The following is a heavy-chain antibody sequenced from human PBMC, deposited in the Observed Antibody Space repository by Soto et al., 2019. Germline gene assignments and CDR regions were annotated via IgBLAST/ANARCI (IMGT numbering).Heavy chain of an antibody. J-gene: IGHJ4*02. D-gene: IGHD4-17*01. V-gene: IGHV6-1*01. CDR2: TYYRSKWSN. Sequence: SQTLSLTCAISGDSVSSNSVAWNWIRQSPSRGLEWLGRTYYRSKWSNDYAVSVESRITINPDTSKNQFSLQLDSVTPEDTAVYYCARDSPGYRDYVLFDYWGQGTRVTVSS. CDR1: GDSVSSNSVA. CDR3: ARDSPGYRDYVLFDY.